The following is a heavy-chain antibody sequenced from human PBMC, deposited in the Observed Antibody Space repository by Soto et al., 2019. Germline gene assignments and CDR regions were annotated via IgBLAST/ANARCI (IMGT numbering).Heavy chain of an antibody. D-gene: IGHD4-17*01. Sequence: GGSLRLSCAASGFTVSSNYMSWVRQAPGKGLEWVSVIYSGGSTYYADSVKGRFTISRDNSKNTLYLQMNSLRAEDTAVYYCARPITEYGDYVSAFDIWGQGTMVTVSS. CDR1: GFTVSSNY. CDR3: ARPITEYGDYVSAFDI. V-gene: IGHV3-53*01. CDR2: IYSGGST. J-gene: IGHJ3*02.